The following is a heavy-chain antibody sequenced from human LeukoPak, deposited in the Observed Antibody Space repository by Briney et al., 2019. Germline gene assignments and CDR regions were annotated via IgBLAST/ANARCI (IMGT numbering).Heavy chain of an antibody. CDR2: IIPIFGTA. CDR1: GGTFSSYA. D-gene: IGHD3-22*01. V-gene: IGHV1-69*13. Sequence: ASVKVSCKASGGTFSSYAISWVRQAPGQGLEWMGGIIPIFGTANYAQKFQGRVTITADESTSTAYMELSSLRSDDTAVYYCARDKYYYDSSGLVGMDVWGQGTTVTVSS. CDR3: ARDKYYYDSSGLVGMDV. J-gene: IGHJ6*02.